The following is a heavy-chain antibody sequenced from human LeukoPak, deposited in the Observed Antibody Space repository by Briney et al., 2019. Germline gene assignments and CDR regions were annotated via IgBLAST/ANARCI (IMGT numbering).Heavy chain of an antibody. J-gene: IGHJ4*02. CDR1: GFTFSSYA. V-gene: IGHV3-48*01. CDR2: ISSSGTI. CDR3: AREWPRADYIFDY. Sequence: GGSLRLSCAASGFTFSSYAMSWVRQAPGKGLEWISYISSSGTIYYVDSVKGRFTISRDNAKNSLYLQMNSLRAEDTAVYYCAREWPRADYIFDYWGQGTLVTVSS. D-gene: IGHD4-11*01.